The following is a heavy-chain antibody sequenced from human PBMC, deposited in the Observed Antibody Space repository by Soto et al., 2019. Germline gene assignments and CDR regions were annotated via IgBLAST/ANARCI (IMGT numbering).Heavy chain of an antibody. V-gene: IGHV1-46*01. CDR3: AREYSSSTGYYYYGMDV. D-gene: IGHD6-6*01. Sequence: ASVKVSCKASGYTFTSYYMHWVRQAPGQGLEWMGIINPSGGSTSYAQKFQGRVTMTRDTSMSTVYMELSSLRSEDTAMYYCAREYSSSTGYYYYGMDVWGQGTTVTVSS. CDR1: GYTFTSYY. CDR2: INPSGGST. J-gene: IGHJ6*02.